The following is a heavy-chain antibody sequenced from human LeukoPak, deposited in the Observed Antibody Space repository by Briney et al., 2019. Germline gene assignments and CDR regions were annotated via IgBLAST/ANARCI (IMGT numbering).Heavy chain of an antibody. D-gene: IGHD5-12*01. V-gene: IGHV3-15*01. CDR1: GFTFSNDW. CDR2: IKSKTDRGTT. J-gene: IGHJ4*02. Sequence: GGSLRLSCAASGFTFSNDWMSWVRQAPGKGLEWVGRIKSKTDRGTTDYAAPVKGRFTISSDDSKNTLYLQMNSLKTEDTAVYYCTTSNSGYDYLFDYWGQGTLVTVSS. CDR3: TTSNSGYDYLFDY.